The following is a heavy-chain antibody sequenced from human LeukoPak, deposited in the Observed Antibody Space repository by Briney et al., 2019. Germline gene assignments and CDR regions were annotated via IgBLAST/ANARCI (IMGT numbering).Heavy chain of an antibody. CDR2: ISAYNGNT. D-gene: IGHD3-22*01. CDR1: GGTFSSYA. CDR3: ARDPSHDSSGYPY. Sequence: ASVKVSCKASGGTFSSYAISWVRQAPGQGLEWMGWISAYNGNTNYAQKLQGRVTMTTDTSTSTAYMELRSLRSDDTAVYYCARDPSHDSSGYPYWGQGTLVTVSS. V-gene: IGHV1-18*01. J-gene: IGHJ4*02.